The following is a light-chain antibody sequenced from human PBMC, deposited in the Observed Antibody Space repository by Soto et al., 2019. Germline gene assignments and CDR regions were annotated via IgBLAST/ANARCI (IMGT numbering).Light chain of an antibody. CDR2: DVS. Sequence: QSALTQPRSVSGSPGQSVTISCTGTSSDVGAYNYVSWYHQHPGKAPKLIIYDVSERPSGVPDRFSGSKSGNTASLTISGLQAEDEADYYCCSYAGSYTDAVFGGGTQLTVL. J-gene: IGLJ7*01. CDR3: CSYAGSYTDAV. CDR1: SSDVGAYNY. V-gene: IGLV2-11*01.